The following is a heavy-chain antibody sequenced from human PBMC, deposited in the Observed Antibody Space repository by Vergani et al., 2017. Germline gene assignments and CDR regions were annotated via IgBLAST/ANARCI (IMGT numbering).Heavy chain of an antibody. CDR1: GFIFSTYA. D-gene: IGHD1-20*01. Sequence: EVQLLESGGDLVQPGGSLRLSCTASGFIFSTYAMSWVRHAPGQGLEWVSGISASGAPTYYADSVKGRVTISRDNSKNTLYLQMNSLGVEDTAVYYCARAYGRYDWFDYWGQRTLVTVSS. J-gene: IGHJ4*01. CDR3: ARAYGRYDWFDY. CDR2: ISASGAPT. V-gene: IGHV3-23*01.